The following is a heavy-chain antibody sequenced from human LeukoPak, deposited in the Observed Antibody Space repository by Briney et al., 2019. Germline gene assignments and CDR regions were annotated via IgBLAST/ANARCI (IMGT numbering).Heavy chain of an antibody. D-gene: IGHD3-10*01. CDR3: AKRPLVGSGDYYLTMDV. V-gene: IGHV3-23*01. CDR1: GFSFSNYA. Sequence: PGGSLRLSCAASGFSFSNYAMTWVRQAPGRGLEWVSAITGGGDYRYYADSVKGRFTISRDNSKNTLFLQMDSLRAEDTAVYYCAKRPLVGSGDYYLTMDVWGQGTTVTVSS. J-gene: IGHJ6*02. CDR2: ITGGGDYR.